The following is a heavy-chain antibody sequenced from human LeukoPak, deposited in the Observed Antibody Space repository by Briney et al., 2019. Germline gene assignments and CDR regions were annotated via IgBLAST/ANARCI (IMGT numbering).Heavy chain of an antibody. D-gene: IGHD5-24*01. CDR2: INGDGSLN. CDR1: GFTFSTSW. V-gene: IGHV3-7*03. Sequence: GGSLRLSCAASGFTFSTSWMTWVRQAPGKGLEWVANINGDGSLNGHVASVKGRFTISRDISKNTLYLQMNSLRAEDTAVYYCARVSVEMVAFDIWGQGTMVTVSS. J-gene: IGHJ3*02. CDR3: ARVSVEMVAFDI.